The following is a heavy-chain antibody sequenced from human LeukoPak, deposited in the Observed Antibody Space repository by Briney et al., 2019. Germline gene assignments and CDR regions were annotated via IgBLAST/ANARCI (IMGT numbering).Heavy chain of an antibody. CDR2: ISSTGGTT. Sequence: GGSLRLSCAASGITFSSYGMSWVRQAPGKGLEWVSSISSTGGTTYYADSVKGRFTISRDNSKNTLYLQMNSLRAEDTAIYYCAKNGDRGAYCTGGTCYPYFYYYMYVWGKGTTVTI. J-gene: IGHJ6*03. D-gene: IGHD2-15*01. CDR1: GITFSSYG. V-gene: IGHV3-23*01. CDR3: AKNGDRGAYCTGGTCYPYFYYYMYV.